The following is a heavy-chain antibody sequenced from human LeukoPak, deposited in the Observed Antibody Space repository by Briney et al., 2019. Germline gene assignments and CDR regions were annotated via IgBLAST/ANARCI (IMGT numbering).Heavy chain of an antibody. D-gene: IGHD6-6*01. CDR2: ISAYNGNT. Sequence: GASVKVSCKASGYTFTSYGISWVRQAPGQGLEWMGWISAYNGNTSYAQKLQGRVTMTTDTSTSTAYMELRSLRSDDTAVYYCARDFQYSHLGGPRNYYYYGMDVWGQGTTVTVSS. J-gene: IGHJ6*02. CDR3: ARDFQYSHLGGPRNYYYYGMDV. CDR1: GYTFTSYG. V-gene: IGHV1-18*01.